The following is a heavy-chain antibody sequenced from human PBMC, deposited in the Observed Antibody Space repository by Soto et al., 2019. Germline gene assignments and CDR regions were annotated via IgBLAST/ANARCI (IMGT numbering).Heavy chain of an antibody. Sequence: SVKVACKASGGTYSNYAIDWVRQAPGQGLEWMGGIIPIFGAANYAQKFQGRITITADESTSTAYMELRSLRSEDTAVYYCARGVHYDSSGYYYFYWGQGTLVTVSS. CDR3: ARGVHYDSSGYYYFY. CDR2: IIPIFGAA. D-gene: IGHD3-22*01. V-gene: IGHV1-69*13. CDR1: GGTYSNYA. J-gene: IGHJ4*02.